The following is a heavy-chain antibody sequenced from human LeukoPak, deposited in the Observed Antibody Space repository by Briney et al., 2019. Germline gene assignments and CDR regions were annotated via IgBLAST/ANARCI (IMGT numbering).Heavy chain of an antibody. CDR2: ISGSGGSR. J-gene: IGHJ4*02. CDR1: GFTFSSYA. CDR3: AKDQTFGGGNYPYYFEY. D-gene: IGHD3-16*01. Sequence: PGGSLRLSCAASGFTFSSYAMSWVRQAPGKGLDWVSAISGSGGSRYYADSVKGRFTISRDNSKNTLYLQMSSLRAEDTAVYYCAKDQTFGGGNYPYYFEYWGQGTLATVSS. V-gene: IGHV3-23*01.